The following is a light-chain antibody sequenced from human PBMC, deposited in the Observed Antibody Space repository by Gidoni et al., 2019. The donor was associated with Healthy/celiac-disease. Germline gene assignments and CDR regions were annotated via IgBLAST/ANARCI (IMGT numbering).Light chain of an antibody. Sequence: QSVLTQPRSVSVAPGQRVTISCTWSSSNIGAGYDVHWYQQLPGTAPKLLIYGNSNRPSGVPDRFSGSQSGTSASLAITGLQAEDEADYYCQSYDSSLSSWVFGGGTKLTVL. V-gene: IGLV1-40*01. J-gene: IGLJ3*02. CDR2: GNS. CDR3: QSYDSSLSSWV. CDR1: SSNIGAGYD.